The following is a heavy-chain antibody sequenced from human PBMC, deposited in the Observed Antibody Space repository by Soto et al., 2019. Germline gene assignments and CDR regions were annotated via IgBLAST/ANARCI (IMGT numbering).Heavy chain of an antibody. Sequence: GGSQRLSCAASGFTFSTYAMHWDRQAPGKGLEYVSAITSNGGSTYYANSVKGRFTISRVNSKNTLCLQMGSLRPEDMAIYYCARVGGRSGSFQYWGQGTLVTVSS. V-gene: IGHV3-64*01. CDR3: ARVGGRSGSFQY. J-gene: IGHJ1*01. CDR2: ITSNGGST. CDR1: GFTFSTYA. D-gene: IGHD3-10*01.